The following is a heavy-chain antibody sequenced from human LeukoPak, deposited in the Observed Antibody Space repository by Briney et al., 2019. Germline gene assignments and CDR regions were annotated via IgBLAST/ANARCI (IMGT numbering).Heavy chain of an antibody. CDR3: ARDVGEYCSSTNCYASHY. CDR2: INPHSGGT. D-gene: IGHD2-2*01. Sequence: ASVKVSCKASGYTFTGYYIHWVRQAPGQGLEWMGWINPHSGGTNYAQKFQGGVTMTRDTSVTTAYMELSSLRADDTAVYYCARDVGEYCSSTNCYASHYWGQGTLVTVSS. CDR1: GYTFTGYY. V-gene: IGHV1-2*02. J-gene: IGHJ4*02.